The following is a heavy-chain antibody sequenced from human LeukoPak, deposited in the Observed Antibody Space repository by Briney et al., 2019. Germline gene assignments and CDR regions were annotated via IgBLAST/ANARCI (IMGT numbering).Heavy chain of an antibody. D-gene: IGHD2-2*01. CDR2: ISYDGSNK. V-gene: IGHV3-30*18. Sequence: PGGSLRLSCAASGFTFSSYGMHWVRQAPGKGLEWVAVISYDGSNKYYADSVKGRFTISRDNSKNTLYLQMNSLRAEDTAVYYCAKPMRWVYYFDYWGQGTLVTVSS. J-gene: IGHJ4*02. CDR3: AKPMRWVYYFDY. CDR1: GFTFSSYG.